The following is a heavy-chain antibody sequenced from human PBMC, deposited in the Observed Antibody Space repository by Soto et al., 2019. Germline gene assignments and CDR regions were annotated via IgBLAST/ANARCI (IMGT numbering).Heavy chain of an antibody. D-gene: IGHD5-18*01. CDR1: GGGVYSDGYY. CDR2: IYYSGTT. Sequence: PSETLSLTCTVSGGGVYSDGYYWGWIRQPPGKGLEWIGNIYYSGTTYYNPSLKSRVTISIDTSKNQYSLRTEDTAVYYCAKDMAGTAMFMGYYYYGMDVWGQGTLVTVSS. V-gene: IGHV4-39*02. CDR3: GTAMFMGYYYYGMDV. J-gene: IGHJ6*02.